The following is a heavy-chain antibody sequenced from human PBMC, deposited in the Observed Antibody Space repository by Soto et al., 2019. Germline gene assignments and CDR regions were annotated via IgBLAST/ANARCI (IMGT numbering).Heavy chain of an antibody. D-gene: IGHD6-19*01. CDR3: ARIMSSGSRPYYYYYGMDV. J-gene: IGHJ6*02. CDR1: GFSLSTSGMC. V-gene: IGHV2-70*01. Sequence: XGPTRMIPPQTLTLTCTFSGFSLSTSGMCVSWIRQPPGKALEWLALIDWDDDKYYSTSLKTRLTISKDTSKNQVVLTMTNMDPVDTATYYCARIMSSGSRPYYYYYGMDVWGQGTTVTVSS. CDR2: IDWDDDK.